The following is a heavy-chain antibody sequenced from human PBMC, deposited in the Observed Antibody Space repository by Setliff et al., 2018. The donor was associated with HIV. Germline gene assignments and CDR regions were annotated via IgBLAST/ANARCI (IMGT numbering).Heavy chain of an antibody. Sequence: PSETLSLTCTVSGGSISSYYWSWIRQPPGKGLEWIGYIYTSGSTNYNPSLKSRVTISVDTSKNQFSLKLSSVTAADTAVYYCAREVRYYYYMDVWGKGTTVTVSS. J-gene: IGHJ6*03. V-gene: IGHV4-59*01. CDR1: GGSISSYY. CDR2: IYTSGST. D-gene: IGHD4-4*01. CDR3: AREVRYYYYMDV.